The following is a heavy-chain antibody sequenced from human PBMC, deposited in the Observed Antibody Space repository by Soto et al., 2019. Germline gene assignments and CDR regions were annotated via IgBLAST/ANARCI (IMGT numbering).Heavy chain of an antibody. CDR2: IDAGNGHT. D-gene: IGHD5-12*01. V-gene: IGHV1-3*01. Sequence: QVQLVQSGADVKKPGASVKVSCKASGYIFTRYAIHWVRQAPGQRLQWMGWIDAGNGHTKYSHNLQGRVTITRDTSASTAYMELSSLTSEDTAVYYCARDGVVDIVGTTRFPSPFNYGMDVWGQGTTVIVSS. J-gene: IGHJ6*02. CDR3: ARDGVVDIVGTTRFPSPFNYGMDV. CDR1: GYIFTRYA.